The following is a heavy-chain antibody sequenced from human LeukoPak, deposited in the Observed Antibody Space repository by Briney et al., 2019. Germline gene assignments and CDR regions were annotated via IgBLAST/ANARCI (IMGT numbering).Heavy chain of an antibody. J-gene: IGHJ4*02. CDR2: ISYDGSNK. V-gene: IGHV3-30*04. Sequence: GGSLRLSCAASGFTFSSYAMHWVRQAPGKGLEGVAVISYDGSNKYYADSVKGRFTISRDNAKNTLYLQMNSLRAGDTAVYYCASTPNGVAAIYFDYWGQGTLVTVSS. CDR3: ASTPNGVAAIYFDY. D-gene: IGHD2-15*01. CDR1: GFTFSSYA.